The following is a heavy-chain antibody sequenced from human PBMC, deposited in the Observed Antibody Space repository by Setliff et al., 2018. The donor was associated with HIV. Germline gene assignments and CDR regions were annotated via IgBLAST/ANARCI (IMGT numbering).Heavy chain of an antibody. CDR2: IYTSGST. V-gene: IGHV4-61*02. D-gene: IGHD6-19*01. Sequence: SETLSLNCSVSGDSISSSSYYWGWIRQPAGKGLEWIGRIYTSGSTNYNPSLKSRVTISVDTSKNQFSLKLSSVSAADTAVYYCARGRGWYGYWGQGTVVTVSS. J-gene: IGHJ4*02. CDR1: GDSISSSSYY. CDR3: ARGRGWYGY.